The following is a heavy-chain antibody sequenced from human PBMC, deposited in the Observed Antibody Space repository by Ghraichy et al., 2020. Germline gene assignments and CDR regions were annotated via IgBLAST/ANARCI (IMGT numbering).Heavy chain of an antibody. CDR2: MNPNSGNT. Sequence: ASVKVSCKASGYTFTSYDINWVRQATGQGLEWMGWMNPNSGNTGFAQKFQGRVTMTRSTSISTAYMELSSLRSEDTAVYYCARFAGIAAAGTVAFEYWGQGTLVTVSS. D-gene: IGHD6-13*01. CDR1: GYTFTSYD. V-gene: IGHV1-8*01. J-gene: IGHJ4*02. CDR3: ARFAGIAAAGTVAFEY.